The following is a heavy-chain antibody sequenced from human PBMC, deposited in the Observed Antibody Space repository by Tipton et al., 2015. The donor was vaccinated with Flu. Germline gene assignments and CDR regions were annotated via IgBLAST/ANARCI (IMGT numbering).Heavy chain of an antibody. CDR2: ISGNGDDR. Sequence: SLRLSCAASGFAFTVTWVRQAPGKGLEWVSTISGNGDDRYYTNSVKGRFTISRDSSKTTVYLQMSSLRAEDTAVYYCVKDLGGWRFDPWGQGTLVTVSS. V-gene: IGHV3-23*01. D-gene: IGHD6-19*01. J-gene: IGHJ5*02. CDR3: VKDLGGWRFDP. CDR1: GFAFT.